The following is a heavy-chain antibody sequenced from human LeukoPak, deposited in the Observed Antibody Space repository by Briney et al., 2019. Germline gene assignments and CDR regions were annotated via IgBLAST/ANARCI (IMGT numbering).Heavy chain of an antibody. V-gene: IGHV5-51*01. CDR2: IYPGDSDT. CDR3: ARSSTAMVTNGWFDP. CDR1: GYSFTSYW. J-gene: IGHJ5*02. Sequence: GESLKISCKGSGYSFTSYWIGWVRQMPGKGLEWMGIIYPGDSDTRYSPSFQGQVTISADKSISTAYLQWSSLKASDTAMYYCARSSTAMVTNGWFDPWGQGTLVTVSS. D-gene: IGHD5-18*01.